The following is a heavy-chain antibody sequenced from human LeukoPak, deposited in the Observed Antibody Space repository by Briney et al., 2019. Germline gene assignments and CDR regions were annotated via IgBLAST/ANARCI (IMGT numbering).Heavy chain of an antibody. CDR3: ARLKDDVTKFDY. V-gene: IGHV3-74*01. D-gene: IGHD2-8*01. J-gene: IGHJ4*02. CDR1: GFTFSSYW. CDR2: INTDGSST. Sequence: GGSLRLSCAASGFTFSSYWMHWVRQAPGKGLVWVSRINTDGSSTSYADSVKGRFTISRDNAKSSLFLQMTSLRVEDTAVYYCARLKDDVTKFDYWSQGTLVTVSS.